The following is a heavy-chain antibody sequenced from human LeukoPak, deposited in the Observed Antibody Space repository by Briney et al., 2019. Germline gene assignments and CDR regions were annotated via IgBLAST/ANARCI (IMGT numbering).Heavy chain of an antibody. CDR3: ARASYYYDSTGYPGYYFNY. CDR1: GYTFTDYY. Sequence: ASVKVSCKASGYTFTDYYMHWVRQAPGQGLEWMGWINPNSGGTNYAQKFQGRVTMTRDTSISTAYMELSRLRSDDTAVYYCARASYYYDSTGYPGYYFNYCGQGTLVTVSS. J-gene: IGHJ4*02. CDR2: INPNSGGT. D-gene: IGHD3-22*01. V-gene: IGHV1-2*02.